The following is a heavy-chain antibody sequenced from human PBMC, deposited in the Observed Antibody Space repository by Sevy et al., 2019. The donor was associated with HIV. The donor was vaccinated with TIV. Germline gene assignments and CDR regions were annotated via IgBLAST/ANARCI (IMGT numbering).Heavy chain of an antibody. V-gene: IGHV1-8*01. D-gene: IGHD6-13*01. Sequence: ASVKVSCKASGYTFTALDINWVRQATGQGLEWMGWMNPNTGQTDYSQRFQGRVTMTRDTSISTAYMELHSLRSDDTAIYYCARGIVAGVDYWGQGTQVTVSS. J-gene: IGHJ4*02. CDR3: ARGIVAGVDY. CDR2: MNPNTGQT. CDR1: GYTFTALD.